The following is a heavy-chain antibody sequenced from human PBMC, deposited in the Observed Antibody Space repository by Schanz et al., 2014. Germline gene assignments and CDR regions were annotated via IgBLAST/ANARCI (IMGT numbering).Heavy chain of an antibody. D-gene: IGHD3-10*01. Sequence: QVQLVESGGGLVKPGGSLRLSCAASGFIFSDYYMAWIRQAPGKGPEYVSYISSGGTTTYHSDSVKGRFTISRDNAKNTLYLQMNSLRAEDTAVYYCARWFLIRGVILDSWGRGTLVTVSS. CDR1: GFIFSDYY. V-gene: IGHV3-11*01. CDR2: ISSGGTTT. CDR3: ARWFLIRGVILDS. J-gene: IGHJ4*02.